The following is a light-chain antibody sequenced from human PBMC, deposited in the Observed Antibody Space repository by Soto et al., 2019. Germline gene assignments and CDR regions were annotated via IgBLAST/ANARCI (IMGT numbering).Light chain of an antibody. J-gene: IGKJ1*01. Sequence: IKITQSPSTLSASEGDRVTITCRASQSISNRLAWYQQKPGKAPKVLIYDASSLESGVPSRFSGSGPATEFTLTISFLQPDDFATYYCQQSYSTPPTFCQGT. CDR2: DAS. V-gene: IGKV1-5*01. CDR1: QSISNR. CDR3: QQSYSTPPT.